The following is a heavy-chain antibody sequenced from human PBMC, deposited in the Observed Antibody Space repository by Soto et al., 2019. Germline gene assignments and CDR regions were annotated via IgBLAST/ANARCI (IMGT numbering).Heavy chain of an antibody. J-gene: IGHJ3*02. V-gene: IGHV3-15*07. D-gene: IGHD3-3*01. CDR2: IKSKTDGGTT. Sequence: SVSNAWMNWVRQAPGKGLEWVGRIKSKTDGGTTDYAAPVKGRFTISRDDSKNTLYLQMNSLKTEDTAVYYCTTAYYDFWSGYYLDALDIWGQGTMVTVSS. CDR1: SVSNAW. CDR3: TTAYYDFWSGYYLDALDI.